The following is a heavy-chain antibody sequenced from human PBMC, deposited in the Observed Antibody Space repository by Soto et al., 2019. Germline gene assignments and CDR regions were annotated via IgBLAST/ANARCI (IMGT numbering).Heavy chain of an antibody. CDR3: ARGKRYTNDY. CDR2: MSPNSGRT. D-gene: IGHD2-2*02. Sequence: ASVKVSCKASGYTFSNHDINWVRQATGQGLEWMGWMSPNSGRTGYAQKFQGRVTMTRNTSSSTAYMELSSLRSDDTAVYYCARGKRYTNDYCGQGTLVTVYS. CDR1: GYTFSNHD. J-gene: IGHJ4*02. V-gene: IGHV1-8*01.